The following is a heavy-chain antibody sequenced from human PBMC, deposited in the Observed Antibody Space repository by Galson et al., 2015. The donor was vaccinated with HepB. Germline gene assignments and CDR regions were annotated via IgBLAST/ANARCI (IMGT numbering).Heavy chain of an antibody. Sequence: SLRLSCAASGFIFNNHAMSWVRQAPGKGLEWVSGISGGGRVTFHADSVKGRFTISRDNSKNVLYLQMNSLRVEDTAVYYCAKAAYQDTSGYYENFDYWGQGTLVTVSS. CDR1: GFIFNNHA. CDR2: ISGGGRVT. CDR3: AKAAYQDTSGYYENFDY. D-gene: IGHD3-22*01. V-gene: IGHV3-23*01. J-gene: IGHJ4*02.